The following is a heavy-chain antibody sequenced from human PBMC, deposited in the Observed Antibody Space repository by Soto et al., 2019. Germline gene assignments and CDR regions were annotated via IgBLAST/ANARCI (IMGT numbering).Heavy chain of an antibody. J-gene: IGHJ6*02. D-gene: IGHD3-10*01. V-gene: IGHV2-70*01. CDR1: GFSLSTSGMC. CDR3: ARISSPYGSGSYYYYYGMDV. CDR2: IDWDDDK. Sequence: GPTLVNPRQTLTLTCTFSGFSLSTSGMCVSWIRQPPGKALEWLALIDWDDDKYYSTSLKTRLTISKDTSKNQVVLTMTNMDPVDTATYYCARISSPYGSGSYYYYYGMDVWGQGTTVTVSS.